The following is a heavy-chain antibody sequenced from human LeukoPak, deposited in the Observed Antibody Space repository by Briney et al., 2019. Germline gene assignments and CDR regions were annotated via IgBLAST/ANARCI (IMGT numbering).Heavy chain of an antibody. CDR1: GGTFSSYA. V-gene: IGHV1-69-2*01. CDR2: IDPKDSAT. CDR3: AIADSGWFDS. J-gene: IGHJ5*01. D-gene: IGHD6-19*01. Sequence: ASVKVSCKASGGTFSSYAISWVRQAPGQGLEWLGRIDPKDSATISAEKFHDRVTISVDTSTETAYMELSSLTSADTAMFYCAIADSGWFDSWGQGTLVNV.